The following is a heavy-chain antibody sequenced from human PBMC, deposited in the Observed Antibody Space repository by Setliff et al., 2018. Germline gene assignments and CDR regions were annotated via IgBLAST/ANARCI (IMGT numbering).Heavy chain of an antibody. CDR1: GGTFSSYV. CDR3: AGRQPLVRKYYYCMDV. Sequence: ASVKVSCKASGGTFSSYVISWVREAPGQGLEWMGGIIPMFGTNYAQKFQGRVTITADESTSTAYMELSSLGSEDTAVYYCAGRQPLVRKYYYCMDVWGKGTTVTVSS. J-gene: IGHJ6*03. CDR2: IIPMFGT. V-gene: IGHV1-69*13. D-gene: IGHD3-10*01.